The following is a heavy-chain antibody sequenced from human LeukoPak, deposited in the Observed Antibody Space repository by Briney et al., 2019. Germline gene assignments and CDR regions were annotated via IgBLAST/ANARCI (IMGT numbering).Heavy chain of an antibody. D-gene: IGHD6-19*01. CDR2: ISAYNGNT. J-gene: IGHJ4*02. V-gene: IGHV1-18*01. CDR3: ARAYSSGYHFDY. CDR1: GYTFTSYG. Sequence: ASVKVSCKASGYTFTSYGLSWVRQAPGQGLEWMGWISAYNGNTNYAQKLQGRVTMTTDTSTSTAYMELRSLRSDDTAVYYCARAYSSGYHFDYWGQGTLVTVSS.